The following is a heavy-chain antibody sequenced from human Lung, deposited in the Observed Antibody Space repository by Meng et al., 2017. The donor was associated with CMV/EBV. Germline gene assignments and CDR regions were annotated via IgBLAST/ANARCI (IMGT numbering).Heavy chain of an antibody. CDR3: ARMACSSTNSLRDYYYYGMDV. CDR1: GGTFSSYT. Sequence: SXXVSXKASGGTFSSYTISWVRQAPGQGLEWMGGIIPIFGTANYAQKFQGRVTITTDESTSTAYMELSSLRSEDTAVYYCARMACSSTNSLRDYYYYGMDVWXQGTXVTV. V-gene: IGHV1-69*05. CDR2: IIPIFGTA. J-gene: IGHJ6*02. D-gene: IGHD2-2*01.